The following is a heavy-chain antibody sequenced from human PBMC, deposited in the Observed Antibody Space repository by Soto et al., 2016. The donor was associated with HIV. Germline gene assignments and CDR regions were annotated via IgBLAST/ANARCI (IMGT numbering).Heavy chain of an antibody. CDR2: INPNSGGT. J-gene: IGHJ4*02. CDR3: ARVRDIVGPTTAFDY. V-gene: IGHV1-2*02. CDR1: GYTFTGYY. Sequence: QVQLVQSGAEVKKPGASVKVSCKASGYTFTGYYMHWVRQAPGQGLEWMGWINPNSGGTNYAQKFQGRVTMTTDTSTSIAYMELRSLRSDDTAVYFCARVRDIVGPTTAFDYWGQGTLVTVSS. D-gene: IGHD1-26*01.